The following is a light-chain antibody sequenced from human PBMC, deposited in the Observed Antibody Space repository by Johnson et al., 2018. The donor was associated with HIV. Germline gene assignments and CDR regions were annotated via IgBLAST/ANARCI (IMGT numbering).Light chain of an antibody. CDR2: DNN. J-gene: IGLJ1*01. CDR1: SSNIVNNY. CDR3: GTWDSSLSAGV. Sequence: QSVLTQPPSVSAAPGQKVTISCSGGSSNIVNNYVSWYQQFPGTAPKLLIYDNNKRPSGIPDRFSGSKSGTSATLGITGLQTGDEADYYCGTWDSSLSAGVFGTGTKVTDL. V-gene: IGLV1-51*01.